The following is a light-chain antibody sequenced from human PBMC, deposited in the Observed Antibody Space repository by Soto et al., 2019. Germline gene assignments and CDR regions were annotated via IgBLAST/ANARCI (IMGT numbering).Light chain of an antibody. CDR3: SSYTSSSTLL. Sequence: QSVLTQPASVSGSPGQSITISCTGTSSDVGAYNYVSWYQQHPGKAPKLMIYDVTYRPSGVSHRFSGSKSGNTASLTISGLQAEDEADYYGSSYTSSSTLLFGGGTKLTVL. CDR2: DVT. CDR1: SSDVGAYNY. V-gene: IGLV2-14*01. J-gene: IGLJ2*01.